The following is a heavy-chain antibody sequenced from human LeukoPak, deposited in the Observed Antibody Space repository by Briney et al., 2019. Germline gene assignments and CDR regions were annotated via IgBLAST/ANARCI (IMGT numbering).Heavy chain of an antibody. V-gene: IGHV3-48*03. D-gene: IGHD4-17*01. CDR1: GFTFSNYE. Sequence: GGSLRLSCAASGFTFSNYEMNWVRQAPGKGLEWVSYIGSGGGSIYYADSVRGRFTSSRDNAKKSLFLQMNSLRVEDKAVYYCARDDYGGTFDAFDIWGQGAMVTVSS. J-gene: IGHJ3*02. CDR3: ARDDYGGTFDAFDI. CDR2: IGSGGGSI.